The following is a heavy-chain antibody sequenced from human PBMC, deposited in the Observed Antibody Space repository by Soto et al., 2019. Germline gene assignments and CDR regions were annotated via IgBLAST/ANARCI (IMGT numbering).Heavy chain of an antibody. V-gene: IGHV1-69*12. CDR1: GGTFSSYA. J-gene: IGHJ6*02. D-gene: IGHD2-2*01. CDR2: IIPIFGTA. Sequence: QVQLVQSGAEVKKPGSSVKVSCKASGGTFSSYAISWVRQAPGQGLEWMGGIIPIFGTANYAQKFQGRVTITAVESTSAAHMELSSLRSADTAVYYCARHVPAAGYYYGMDVWGQGTTVTVSS. CDR3: ARHVPAAGYYYGMDV.